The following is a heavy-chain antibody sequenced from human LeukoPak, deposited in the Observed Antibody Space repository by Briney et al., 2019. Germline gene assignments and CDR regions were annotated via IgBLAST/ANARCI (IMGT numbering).Heavy chain of an antibody. CDR2: IRANAGSA. V-gene: IGHV3-23*01. CDR3: ARVADYDILADYYAPPFFDY. J-gene: IGHJ4*02. D-gene: IGHD3-9*01. Sequence: PGGSLRLSCAASGFTFSSYAMHWVRQAPGRGLEWVSLIRANAGSAYYADSVKGRFTISRDNSKNTLYLQMNSLRAADTAVYYCARVADYDILADYYAPPFFDYWGQGTLVTVSS. CDR1: GFTFSSYA.